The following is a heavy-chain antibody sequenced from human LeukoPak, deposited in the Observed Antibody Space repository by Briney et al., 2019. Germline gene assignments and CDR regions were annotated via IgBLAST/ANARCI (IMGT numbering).Heavy chain of an antibody. CDR1: GGTFSIYA. V-gene: IGHV1-69*05. Sequence: GASVKVSFKSSGGTFSIYAISWVRQAPGQGREGMGGIIPICGTANYAQKFQGRVTITTDSSTSTAYMELSSLRSEDTAVYYCARLGPFYWYFDLWGRGTLVTVSS. CDR2: IIPICGTA. J-gene: IGHJ2*01. CDR3: ARLGPFYWYFDL.